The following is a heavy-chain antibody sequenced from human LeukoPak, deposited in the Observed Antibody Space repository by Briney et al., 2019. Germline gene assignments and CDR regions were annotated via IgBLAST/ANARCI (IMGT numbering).Heavy chain of an antibody. V-gene: IGHV3-21*01. D-gene: IGHD2-21*01. CDR1: GFTFSSYS. CDR3: APGDPLDY. J-gene: IGHJ4*02. Sequence: GGSLRLSCAASGFTFSSYSLNWVRQAPGKGLEWVSSISSSSSDMYYADSVKGRFTISRDNAKNSLYLQLNSLRAEDTAVYYCAPGDPLDYWGQGTLVTVSS. CDR2: ISSSSSDM.